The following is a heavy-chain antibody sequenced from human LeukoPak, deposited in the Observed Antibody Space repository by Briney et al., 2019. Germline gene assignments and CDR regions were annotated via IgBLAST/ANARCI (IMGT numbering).Heavy chain of an antibody. CDR2: ISSSSSYI. J-gene: IGHJ4*02. Sequence: PGGSLRLSCAASGFTFSSYSMNWVRQAPGKGLEWVSSISSSSSYIYYADSVKGRFTISRDNAKNSLYLQMNSPRAEDTAVYYCARETHHCSGGSCYTPFDYWGQGTLVTVSS. D-gene: IGHD2-15*01. CDR3: ARETHHCSGGSCYTPFDY. V-gene: IGHV3-21*01. CDR1: GFTFSSYS.